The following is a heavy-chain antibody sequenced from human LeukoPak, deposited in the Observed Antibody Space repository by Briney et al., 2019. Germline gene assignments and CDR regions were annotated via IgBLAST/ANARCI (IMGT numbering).Heavy chain of an antibody. CDR3: ARLDYYDRSGYYGALDY. J-gene: IGHJ4*02. Sequence: GEPLRISCKGSGYSFSSSWINWVRQMPGKGLEWMGRIDPGDSSTTYSPSFQGQVTISADKSINTAYLQWSSLKASDTAMYYCARLDYYDRSGYYGALDYWGQGTLVTVSS. CDR1: GYSFSSSW. V-gene: IGHV5-10-1*04. CDR2: IDPGDSST. D-gene: IGHD3-22*01.